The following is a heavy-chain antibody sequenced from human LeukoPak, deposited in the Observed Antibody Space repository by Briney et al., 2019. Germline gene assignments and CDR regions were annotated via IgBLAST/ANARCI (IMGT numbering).Heavy chain of an antibody. CDR2: ISYDGSNK. CDR3: ARDPATTVTTHQTFDY. J-gene: IGHJ4*02. CDR1: GLTFSNSG. D-gene: IGHD4-17*01. V-gene: IGHV3-30*03. Sequence: GGSLRLSCATSGLTFSNSGMSWVRQAPGKGLEWVAVISYDGSNKYYADSVKGRFTISRDNSKNTLYLQMNSLRAEDTAVYYCARDPATTVTTHQTFDYWGQGTLVTVSS.